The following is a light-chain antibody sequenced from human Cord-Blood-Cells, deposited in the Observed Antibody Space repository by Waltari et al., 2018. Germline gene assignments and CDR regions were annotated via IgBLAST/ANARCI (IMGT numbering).Light chain of an antibody. V-gene: IGLV3-1*01. CDR3: QAWDSSTYV. J-gene: IGLJ1*01. CDR1: KLGDKS. Sequence: SYELTQPPSASVSPAQTATITCSGVKLGDKSACWYQQKPAQSPVLAIDQDSKRPSGIHGRFAGSNAGNTATLTSSGTQARDEADYYCQAWDSSTYVFGTGTKVTVL. CDR2: QDS.